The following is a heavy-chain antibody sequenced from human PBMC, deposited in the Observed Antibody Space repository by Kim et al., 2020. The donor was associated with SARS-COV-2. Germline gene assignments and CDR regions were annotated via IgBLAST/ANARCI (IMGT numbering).Heavy chain of an antibody. V-gene: IGHV3-23*01. CDR2: ISGSGGST. D-gene: IGHD3-3*01. CDR1: GFTFSSYA. J-gene: IGHJ5*02. Sequence: GGSLRLSCAASGFTFSSYAMSWVRQAPGKGLEWVSAISGSGGSTYYADSVKGRFTISRDNSKNTLYLQMNSLRAEDTAVYYCAKDPVKDYDFWSGYLFADGRSEANWFDPWGQGTLVTVSS. CDR3: AKDPVKDYDFWSGYLFADGRSEANWFDP.